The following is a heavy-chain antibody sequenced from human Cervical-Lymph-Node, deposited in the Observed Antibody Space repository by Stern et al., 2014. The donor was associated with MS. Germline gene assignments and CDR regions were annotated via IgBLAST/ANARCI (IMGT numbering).Heavy chain of an antibody. J-gene: IGHJ5*01. V-gene: IGHV3-7*01. CDR3: TRFLQSGWSDLFDS. D-gene: IGHD6-19*01. CDR1: GSTFSTSW. CDR2: IKRDGGET. Sequence: EMQLVESGGGLVQPGGSQRLSCVASGSTFSTSWMSWVRQAPGKGLEWVANIKRDGGETYYLDSVKGRFTISRDNAKSSLYLEMNSLRAEDTAVYYCTRFLQSGWSDLFDSWGRGTLVTVSS.